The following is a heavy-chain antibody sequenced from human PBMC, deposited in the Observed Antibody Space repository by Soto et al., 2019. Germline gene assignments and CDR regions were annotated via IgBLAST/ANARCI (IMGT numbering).Heavy chain of an antibody. J-gene: IGHJ5*02. D-gene: IGHD1-7*01. CDR3: ARDSLTGNYFDP. CDR1: GGSISSGGYS. Sequence: SETLSLTCAVSGGSISSGGYSWSWIRQPPGKGLEWIGYIYHIGSTYYNPSLKNRVTISVDKSKNQFSLTLSFVTAADTAVYYCARDSLTGNYFDPWGQGTLVTVSS. V-gene: IGHV4-30-2*01. CDR2: IYHIGST.